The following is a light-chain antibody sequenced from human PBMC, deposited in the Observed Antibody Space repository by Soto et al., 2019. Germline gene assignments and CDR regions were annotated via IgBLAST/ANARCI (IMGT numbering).Light chain of an antibody. V-gene: IGKV3D-15*01. CDR1: HSVDSN. CDR3: QQDDKCPLT. J-gene: IGKJ4*01. Sequence: EIVMTQSPGTLSVSTGQGATLSCRASHSVDSNLAWYQQKPGQAPRLLIYGASTRPTGIPDRFSGSGSGTAFTLTISSLQSEDFAVYHCQQDDKCPLTFGGGTKVEIK. CDR2: GAS.